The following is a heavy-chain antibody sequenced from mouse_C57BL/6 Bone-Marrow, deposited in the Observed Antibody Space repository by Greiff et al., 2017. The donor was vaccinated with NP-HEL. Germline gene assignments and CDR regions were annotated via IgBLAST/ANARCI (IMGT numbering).Heavy chain of an antibody. CDR3: ARMGYSNLNAMDY. Sequence: VQLQQSGAELVRPGASVKLSCKASGYTFTDYYINWVKQRPGQGLEWIARIYPGSGNTYYNEKFKGKATLTAEKSSSTAYMQLSSLTSEDSAVYFCARMGYSNLNAMDYWGQGTSVTVSS. CDR1: GYTFTDYY. CDR2: IYPGSGNT. D-gene: IGHD2-5*01. V-gene: IGHV1-76*01. J-gene: IGHJ4*01.